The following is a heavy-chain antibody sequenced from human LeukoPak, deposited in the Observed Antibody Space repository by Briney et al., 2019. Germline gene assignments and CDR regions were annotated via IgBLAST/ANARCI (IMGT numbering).Heavy chain of an antibody. CDR3: AKGPQYYYDSSGPFDY. D-gene: IGHD3-22*01. J-gene: IGHJ4*02. V-gene: IGHV3-9*01. CDR1: GFTFDDYA. CDR2: ISWNSGSI. Sequence: SLRLSCAASGFTFDDYAMHWVRQAPGKGLEWVSGISWNSGSIGYGDSVKGRFTISRDNAKNSLYLQMNSLRAEDTALYYCAKGPQYYYDSSGPFDYWGQGTLVTVSS.